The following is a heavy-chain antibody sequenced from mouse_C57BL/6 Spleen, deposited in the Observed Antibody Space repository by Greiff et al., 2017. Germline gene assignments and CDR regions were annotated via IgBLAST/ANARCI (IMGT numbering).Heavy chain of an antibody. Sequence: QVQLQQSGAELARPGASVKLSCKASGYTFTSYGISWVKLRTGQGLEWIGEIYPRSGNTYYNEKFKGKATLTADKSSSTAYMELRRLTSEGSAVYFCARGDYGSAMDYWGQGTSVTVSS. CDR3: ARGDYGSAMDY. V-gene: IGHV1-81*01. J-gene: IGHJ4*01. D-gene: IGHD1-1*01. CDR2: IYPRSGNT. CDR1: GYTFTSYG.